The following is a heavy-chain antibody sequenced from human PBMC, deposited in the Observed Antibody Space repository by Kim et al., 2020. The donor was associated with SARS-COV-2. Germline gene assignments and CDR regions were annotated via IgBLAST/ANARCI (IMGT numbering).Heavy chain of an antibody. CDR1: GFTFSSYA. J-gene: IGHJ6*01. Sequence: GGSLRLSCAASGFTFSSYAMHWVRQAPGKGLEWVAVISYDGINKYYVDSLKGRFTIYRDNSKNTPYLQMNSLRAEDTAVYYCARDRGMVVVWGGGMDVWG. CDR2: ISYDGINK. V-gene: IGHV3-30*04. D-gene: IGHD2-15*01. CDR3: ARDRGMVVVWGGGMDV.